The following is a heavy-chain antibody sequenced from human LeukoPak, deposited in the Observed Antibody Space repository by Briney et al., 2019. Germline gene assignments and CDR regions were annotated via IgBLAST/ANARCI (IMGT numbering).Heavy chain of an antibody. CDR3: ARVVSGAGNYHMDV. CDR1: GFAFSSFG. V-gene: IGHV3-48*03. J-gene: IGHJ6*03. CDR2: IRSSGTTI. D-gene: IGHD1-26*01. Sequence: GGSLRLSCAASGFAFSSFGMIWVRQAPGKRLEWISYIRSSGTTIDYADSVKGRCTISRNNAKTSLYLQMNSLRAEDTAVYYCARVVSGAGNYHMDVWGKGTSVTVSS.